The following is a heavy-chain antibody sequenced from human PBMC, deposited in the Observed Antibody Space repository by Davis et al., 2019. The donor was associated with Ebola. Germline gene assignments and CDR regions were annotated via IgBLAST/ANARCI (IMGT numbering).Heavy chain of an antibody. D-gene: IGHD1-26*01. CDR3: ARDPGSTYYGAYFDY. CDR1: GFTFSSYG. V-gene: IGHV3-30*03. Sequence: GESLKISCAASGFTFSSYGMHWVRQVPGKGLEWVAVISYDGSNKYYADSVKGRFTISRDNSKNTLYLQMNSLRAEDTAVYYCARDPGSTYYGAYFDYWGQGTLVTFSA. CDR2: ISYDGSNK. J-gene: IGHJ4*02.